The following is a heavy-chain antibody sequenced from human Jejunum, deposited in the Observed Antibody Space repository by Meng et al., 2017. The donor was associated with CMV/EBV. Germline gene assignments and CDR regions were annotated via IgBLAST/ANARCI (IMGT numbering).Heavy chain of an antibody. V-gene: IGHV5-51*01. CDR3: ARRAESYYYYGMDV. J-gene: IGHJ6*02. CDR1: GYSFNSYW. Sequence: GYSFNSYWIGWVRQMPGKGLEWMGIIYPGDSDTRDSASFQGQVTISAEKSISTAYLQWSSLKASDTAMYYCARRAESYYYYGMDVWGQGTTVTVSS. CDR2: IYPGDSDT.